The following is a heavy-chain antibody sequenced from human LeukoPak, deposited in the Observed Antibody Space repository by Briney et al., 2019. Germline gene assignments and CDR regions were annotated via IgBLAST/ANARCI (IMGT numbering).Heavy chain of an antibody. CDR3: AKIPKRVGFWSGYSSVPAKYYFDY. V-gene: IGHV3-7*03. Sequence: GGSLRLSCVVSGFTFNRCWMNWVRQAPGKGLEWVAHINPDGRDTYYADSVKGRFTISRDNSKNTLYLQMNSLRAEDTAVYYCAKIPKRVGFWSGYSSVPAKYYFDYWGQGTLVTVSS. D-gene: IGHD3-3*01. J-gene: IGHJ4*02. CDR1: GFTFNRCW. CDR2: INPDGRDT.